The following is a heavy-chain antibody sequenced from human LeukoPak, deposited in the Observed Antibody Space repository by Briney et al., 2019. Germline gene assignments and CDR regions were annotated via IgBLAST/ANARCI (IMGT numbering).Heavy chain of an antibody. J-gene: IGHJ3*02. CDR3: ASLEVEGGYSDAFDI. V-gene: IGHV3-30-3*01. CDR1: GFTFSSYA. Sequence: GGSLRLSCAASGFTFSSYAMHWVRQAPGKGLEWVAVISYDGSNKYYADSVKGRFTISRDNSKNTLYLQMNSLRAEDTAVYYCASLEVEGGYSDAFDIWGQGTMVTVSS. CDR2: ISYDGSNK. D-gene: IGHD2-21*01.